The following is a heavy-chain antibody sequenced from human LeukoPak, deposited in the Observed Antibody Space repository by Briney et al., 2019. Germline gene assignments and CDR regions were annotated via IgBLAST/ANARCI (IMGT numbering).Heavy chain of an antibody. Sequence: ASVKVSCKASGYNFISYCMHWVRQAPGQGLEGMGIINPSGGSTSYAQKFQDRVTMARDTSTSTVYMELSSLKSEDTAVYYCAREDVVLVDAVRYYYYGMDVWGQGTTVTVSS. CDR1: GYNFISYC. V-gene: IGHV1-46*01. CDR3: AREDVVLVDAVRYYYYGMDV. CDR2: INPSGGST. J-gene: IGHJ6*02. D-gene: IGHD2-8*01.